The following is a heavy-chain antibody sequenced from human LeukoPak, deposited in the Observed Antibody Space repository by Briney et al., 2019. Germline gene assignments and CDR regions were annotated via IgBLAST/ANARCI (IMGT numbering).Heavy chain of an antibody. J-gene: IGHJ4*02. CDR3: ARLDRPGGSADY. V-gene: IGHV4-4*09. CDR2: IYTSGNT. Sequence: PSETLSLTCTVSGGSISSSYWSWIRQPPGKGLEWIGYIYTSGNTNYNPSLKSRVTISVDTSKNQFSLKLTSVTAADTAVYYCARLDRPGGSADYWGQGTLVTVSS. CDR1: GGSISSSY.